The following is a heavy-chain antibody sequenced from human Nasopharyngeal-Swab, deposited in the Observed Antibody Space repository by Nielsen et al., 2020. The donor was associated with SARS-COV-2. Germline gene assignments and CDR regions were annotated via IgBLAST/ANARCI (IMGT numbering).Heavy chain of an antibody. D-gene: IGHD3-22*01. CDR3: AREDGGDTMIVVVMVY. J-gene: IGHJ4*02. V-gene: IGHV3-30-3*01. Sequence: GESLKISCATSGFTFKSFPMHWVRQGPDKGLERVAVISYDVDKTYYADSVKGRFTISRDNSKNTLYLQMNSLRAEDTAVYYCAREDGGDTMIVVVMVYWGQGTLVTVSS. CDR2: ISYDVDKT. CDR1: GFTFKSFP.